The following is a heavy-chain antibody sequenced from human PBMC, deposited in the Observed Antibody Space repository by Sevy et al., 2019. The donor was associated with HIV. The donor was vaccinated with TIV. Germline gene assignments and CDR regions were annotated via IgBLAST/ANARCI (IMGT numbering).Heavy chain of an antibody. CDR3: ARHGESLLHYGGNDQFYYYLCLHV. CDR2: ISAYNGNT. Sequence: ASVKVSCKASGYTFTNYAISWVRQAPGQGLEWMGWISAYNGNTYYAQKHQGRVTMTTDTSTSTAYMELRSLRSDATAVDDCARHGESLLHYGGNDQFYYYLCLHVWGKGTTVTVS. CDR1: GYTFTNYA. V-gene: IGHV1-18*01. J-gene: IGHJ6*03. D-gene: IGHD4-17*01.